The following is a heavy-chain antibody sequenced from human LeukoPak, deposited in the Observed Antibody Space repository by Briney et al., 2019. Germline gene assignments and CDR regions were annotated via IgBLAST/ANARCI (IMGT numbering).Heavy chain of an antibody. V-gene: IGHV1-18*01. CDR1: GYTFTSYG. CDR2: SSAYNGNT. Sequence: APVKFSCKASGYTFTSYGISWVRKAPGQGLEWMGWSSAYNGNTNSAQKLQGRATMTTDTSTSTAYMERRSLRSDDTAVYYCAREKGGTVTTFDYWGQGTLVTVSS. D-gene: IGHD4-17*01. J-gene: IGHJ4*02. CDR3: AREKGGTVTTFDY.